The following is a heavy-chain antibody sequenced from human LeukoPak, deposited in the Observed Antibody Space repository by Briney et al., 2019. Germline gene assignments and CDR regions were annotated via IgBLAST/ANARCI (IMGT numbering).Heavy chain of an antibody. CDR2: INHSGST. D-gene: IGHD3-10*01. CDR1: GGSFSGYY. V-gene: IGHV4-34*01. J-gene: IGHJ5*02. CDR3: ARRITITRFDP. Sequence: SETLSLTCAVYGGSFSGYYWSWIRQPPGKGLEWIGEINHSGSTNYNPSLKSRVTISVDTSKNQFSLKLSSVTAADTAVYYCARRITITRFDPWGQGTLVTVSS.